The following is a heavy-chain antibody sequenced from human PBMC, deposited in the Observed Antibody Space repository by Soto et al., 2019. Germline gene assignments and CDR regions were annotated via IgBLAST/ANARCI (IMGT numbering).Heavy chain of an antibody. CDR1: GFTFSSYA. D-gene: IGHD3-3*01. V-gene: IGHV3-23*01. CDR3: AKEGLRFLEWFRQFDY. J-gene: IGHJ4*02. CDR2: ISGSGGST. Sequence: PGGSLRVSCAASGFTFSSYAMSWVRQAPGKGLEWVSAISGSGGSTYYADSVKGRFTISRDNSKNTLYLQMNSLRAEDTAVYYCAKEGLRFLEWFRQFDYWGQGTLVTVSS.